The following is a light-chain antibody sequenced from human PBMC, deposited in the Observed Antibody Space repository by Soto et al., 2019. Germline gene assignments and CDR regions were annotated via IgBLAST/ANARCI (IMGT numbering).Light chain of an antibody. CDR3: QQYNSWS. J-gene: IGKJ5*01. CDR2: AAS. CDR1: QNVRTN. Sequence: IVLTQSAGTLSLSPGERVTLSCRASQNVRTNYLAWYQQKPGQAPRLLIYAASTRATGIPARFSGSGSGTEFTLTISSLQSEDFAVYYCQQYNSWSFGQGTRLEIK. V-gene: IGKV3-15*01.